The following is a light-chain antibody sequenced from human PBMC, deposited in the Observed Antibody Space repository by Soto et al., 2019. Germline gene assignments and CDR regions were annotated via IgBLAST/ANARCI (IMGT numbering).Light chain of an antibody. J-gene: IGKJ1*01. CDR3: QHYNSYSEA. CDR1: QTISSW. V-gene: IGKV1-5*03. CDR2: KAS. Sequence: DIQMTQSPSTLSGSVGDRVTITCRAIQTISSWFAWYQQKPGKAPMLLIYKASTLKSGVPSRFSGRGSGTEFTLTISSQHPDYFATYCYQHYNSYSEAFGQGTKVDIK.